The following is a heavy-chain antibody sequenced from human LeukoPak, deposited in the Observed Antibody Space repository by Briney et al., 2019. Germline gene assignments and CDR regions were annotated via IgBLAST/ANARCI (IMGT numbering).Heavy chain of an antibody. CDR1: GGTFSSYA. Sequence: SVKVSCKASGGTFSSYAISWVRQAPGQGLEWMGGIIPIFGTANYAQKFQGRVTITADKSTSTAYMELSSLKTEDTAVYYCTRDPNSGYLIGHYYFDYWGQGTLVTVSS. J-gene: IGHJ4*02. CDR3: TRDPNSGYLIGHYYFDY. D-gene: IGHD5-12*01. V-gene: IGHV1-69*06. CDR2: IIPIFGTA.